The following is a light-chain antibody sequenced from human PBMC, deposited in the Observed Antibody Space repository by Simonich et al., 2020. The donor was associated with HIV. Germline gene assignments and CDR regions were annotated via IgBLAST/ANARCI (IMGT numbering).Light chain of an antibody. CDR1: QSVLYSSNNKNY. CDR3: QQYYSTPRT. J-gene: IGKJ1*01. V-gene: IGKV4-1*01. CDR2: WAS. Sequence: DIVMTQSPDSLAVSLGERATINCKSSQSVLYSSNNKNYLVWYQQKPGQPPKLLIYWASTRESVVPDRFSGSGSGTDFTLTISSLQAEDVAVYYCQQYYSTPRTFGQWTKVEIK.